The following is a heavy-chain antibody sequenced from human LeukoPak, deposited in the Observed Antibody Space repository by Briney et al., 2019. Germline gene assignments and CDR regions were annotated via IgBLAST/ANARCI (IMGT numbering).Heavy chain of an antibody. D-gene: IGHD6-13*01. Sequence: PGGSLRLSCAASGFTFSSYAMSWVRQAPGKGLEWVSAISGSGGSTYYADSVKGRFTISRDNSKNTLYLQTNSLRAEDTAVYYCAKDDLYSSRYRAYFQHWGQGTLVTVSS. V-gene: IGHV3-23*01. CDR1: GFTFSSYA. J-gene: IGHJ1*01. CDR3: AKDDLYSSRYRAYFQH. CDR2: ISGSGGST.